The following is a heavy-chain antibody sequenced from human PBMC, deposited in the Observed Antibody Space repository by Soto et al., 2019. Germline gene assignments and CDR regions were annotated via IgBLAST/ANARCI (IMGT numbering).Heavy chain of an antibody. D-gene: IGHD3-10*01. J-gene: IGHJ4*02. CDR1: GYTFTNDY. CDR3: ARASWDRVRGGKEFGS. Sequence: QVQLVQSGAEVKKPGASVKVSCKASGYTFTNDYMHWVRQAPGQGLEWMGIINPSTGTTSYAQKCRGRVRMSRDTSTTTVHMALRRVRSDDADVYYCARASWDRVRGGKEFGSGVQGTLVTGSS. V-gene: IGHV1-46*01. CDR2: INPSTGTT.